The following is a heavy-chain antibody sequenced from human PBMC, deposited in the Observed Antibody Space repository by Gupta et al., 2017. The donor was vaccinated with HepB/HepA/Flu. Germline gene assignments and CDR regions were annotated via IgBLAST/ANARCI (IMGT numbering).Heavy chain of an antibody. Sequence: QLQLQESGPGLVKPSETLSLTCTVSGGSLSSSSYYWGWIRQPPGKGLEWIGSIYYSGSTYYNPSLKSRVTISVDTSKNQFSLKLSSVTAADTAVYYCARQVVYYYYMDVWGKGTTVTVSS. J-gene: IGHJ6*03. CDR1: GGSLSSSSYY. V-gene: IGHV4-39*01. CDR3: ARQVVYYYYMDV. CDR2: IYYSGST.